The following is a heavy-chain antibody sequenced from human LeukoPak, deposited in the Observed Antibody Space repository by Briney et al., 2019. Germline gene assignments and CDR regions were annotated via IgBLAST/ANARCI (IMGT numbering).Heavy chain of an antibody. CDR2: IFYSGST. CDR3: ARGGYYGSGNDFRFDP. J-gene: IGHJ5*02. CDR1: GGSISTSGYY. Sequence: PSETLSLTCTVSGGSISTSGYYWGWVRQPPGKGLEWIGNIFYSGSTYYSPSLKSRVTISVDTSKNQFSLKLSSVTAADTAVYYCARGGYYGSGNDFRFDPWGQGTLVTVSS. D-gene: IGHD3-10*01. V-gene: IGHV4-39*07.